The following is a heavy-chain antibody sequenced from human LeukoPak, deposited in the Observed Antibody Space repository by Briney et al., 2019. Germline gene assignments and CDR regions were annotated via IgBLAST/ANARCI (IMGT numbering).Heavy chain of an antibody. CDR2: INHSGST. Sequence: SETLSLTCAVYGGSFSGYYWSWIRQPPGKGLEWIGEINHSGSTNYNPSLKSRVTISVDTSKNQFSLKPSSVTAADTAVYYCGSLDYGDYGGGYYYYGMDVWGQGTTVTVSS. V-gene: IGHV4-34*01. J-gene: IGHJ6*02. D-gene: IGHD4-17*01. CDR3: GSLDYGDYGGGYYYYGMDV. CDR1: GGSFSGYY.